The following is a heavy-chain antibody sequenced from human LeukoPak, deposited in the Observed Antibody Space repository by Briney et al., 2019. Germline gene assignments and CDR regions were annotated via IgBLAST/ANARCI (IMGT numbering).Heavy chain of an antibody. Sequence: GGSLRLSCAAYGFTFSSYAMSWVRQAPGKGLEWVSAISGSGGSTYYADSVKGRFTTSRDNSKNTLYLQMNSLRAEDTAVYYCAKATIFGVVRFDYWGQGTLVTVSS. V-gene: IGHV3-23*01. D-gene: IGHD3-3*01. J-gene: IGHJ4*02. CDR2: ISGSGGST. CDR3: AKATIFGVVRFDY. CDR1: GFTFSSYA.